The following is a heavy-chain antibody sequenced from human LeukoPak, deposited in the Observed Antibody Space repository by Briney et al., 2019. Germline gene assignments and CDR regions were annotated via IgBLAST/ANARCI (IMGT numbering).Heavy chain of an antibody. CDR3: ARKAGGINYGYDYFDY. D-gene: IGHD5-18*01. Sequence: PSETLSLTCTVSGGSISNYYWSWIRQPAGKGLEWLGLIYAGGGTNYNPSLKGRGTMSVDTSKNQFSPRVTSMTAADTAVYYCARKAGGINYGYDYFDYWGQGILVTVSS. CDR1: GGSISNYY. J-gene: IGHJ4*02. CDR2: IYAGGGT. V-gene: IGHV4-4*07.